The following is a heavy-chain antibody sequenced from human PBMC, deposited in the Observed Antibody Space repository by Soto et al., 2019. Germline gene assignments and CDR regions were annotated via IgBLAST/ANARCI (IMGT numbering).Heavy chain of an antibody. CDR1: GGSISSSNW. CDR2: IYHSGST. V-gene: IGHV4-4*02. Sequence: SETLSLTCAVSGGSISSSNWWSWVRPPPGKGLEWIGEIYHSGSTNYNPSLKSRVTISVDKSKNQFSLKLSSVTAADTAVYYCAIDRYSSGSYGSFDYWGQGTLVTVSS. J-gene: IGHJ4*02. D-gene: IGHD3-22*01. CDR3: AIDRYSSGSYGSFDY.